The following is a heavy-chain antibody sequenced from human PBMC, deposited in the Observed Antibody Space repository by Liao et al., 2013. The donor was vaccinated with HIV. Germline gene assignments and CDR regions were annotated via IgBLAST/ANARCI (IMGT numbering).Heavy chain of an antibody. J-gene: IGHJ2*01. D-gene: IGHD2-21*01. CDR1: GDPISRGSYY. V-gene: IGHV4-61*02. CDR2: VYTSGSA. CDR3: ARGAPXPIAVFDH. Sequence: VQLEESGPGLVKPSQTLSLTCTVSGDPISRGSYYWSWVRQSAQKGMEYIGRVYTSGSASSNPSLTSRVTISADTSKNQFSLKLSSVTAADTAVYYCARGAPXPIAVFDHWGRGIPVIVSS.